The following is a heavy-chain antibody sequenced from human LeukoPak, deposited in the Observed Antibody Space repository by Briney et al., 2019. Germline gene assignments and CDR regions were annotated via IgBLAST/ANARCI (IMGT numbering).Heavy chain of an antibody. V-gene: IGHV1-46*01. CDR3: ARSALRGSWFSNFDY. Sequence: ASVKVSCKASGYTFTSYYMHWVRQAPGQGLEWMGIIDPSGGSSSNAQKFQGRVIMTRDTSTSTVYLEVSGLRSEDTAVYYCARSALRGSWFSNFDYWGQGTLVTVSS. J-gene: IGHJ4*02. D-gene: IGHD6-13*01. CDR2: IDPSGGSS. CDR1: GYTFTSYY.